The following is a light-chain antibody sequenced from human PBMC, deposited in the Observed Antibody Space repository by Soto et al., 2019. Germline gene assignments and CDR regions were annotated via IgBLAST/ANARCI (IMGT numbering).Light chain of an antibody. Sequence: QSVLTQPASVSGSLGQSITISCTGTSSDVGGYNYVSWYQQHPGKAPKLMIYDVSNRPSGVSNRFSGSKSGNTASLTISGLQAEDEADYYCSSYTSSSTLEGYVFGTGTKVTVL. CDR2: DVS. V-gene: IGLV2-14*01. J-gene: IGLJ1*01. CDR3: SSYTSSSTLEGYV. CDR1: SSDVGGYNY.